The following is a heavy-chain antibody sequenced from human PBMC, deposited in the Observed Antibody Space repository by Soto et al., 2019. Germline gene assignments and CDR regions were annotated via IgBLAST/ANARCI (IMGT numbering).Heavy chain of an antibody. CDR3: ARDPSRGYYYDSSGYYDI. CDR1: GGSVSSGGYY. V-gene: IGHV4-61*08. CDR2: IYYSGST. J-gene: IGHJ3*02. D-gene: IGHD3-22*01. Sequence: PSETLSLTCTVSGGSVSSGGYYWSWIRQPPGKGLEWIGYIYYSGSTNYNPSLKSRVTISVDTSKNQFSLKLSSVTAADTAVYYCARDPSRGYYYDSSGYYDIWGQGTMVTVSS.